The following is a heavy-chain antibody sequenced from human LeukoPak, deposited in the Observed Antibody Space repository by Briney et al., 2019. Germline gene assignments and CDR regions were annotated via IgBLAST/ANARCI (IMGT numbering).Heavy chain of an antibody. Sequence: SETLSLTCTVSGGSITSYYWSWIRQPPGKGLEWIGYNYYSGSTNYNPSLKSRVTISVDTSKNQFSLKLSSVTAADTAVYYCARHWTQDYADSGAFDIWGQGTMVTVSS. CDR3: ARHWTQDYADSGAFDI. CDR2: NYYSGST. D-gene: IGHD4-17*01. V-gene: IGHV4-59*08. J-gene: IGHJ3*02. CDR1: GGSITSYY.